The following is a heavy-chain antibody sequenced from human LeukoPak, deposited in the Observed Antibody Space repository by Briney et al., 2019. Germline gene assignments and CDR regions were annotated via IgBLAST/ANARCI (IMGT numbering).Heavy chain of an antibody. V-gene: IGHV4-59*12. CDR2: IDHTGST. J-gene: IGHJ4*02. CDR1: DDSITIYY. Sequence: SETLSLTRTVSDDSITIYYWTWIRQPPGKGLEWIGYIDHTGSTNYNPSLNSRVTISRDTSKNQFSLRLTSVTAADTAVYYCARLRVRGYGYGPWEGPTWLDYWGQGTLVTVSS. D-gene: IGHD5-18*01. CDR3: ARLRVRGYGYGPWEGPTWLDY.